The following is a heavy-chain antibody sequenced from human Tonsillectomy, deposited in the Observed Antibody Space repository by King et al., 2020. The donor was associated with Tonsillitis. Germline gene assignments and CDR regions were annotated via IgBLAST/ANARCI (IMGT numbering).Heavy chain of an antibody. CDR3: ARDEDLYYFDY. J-gene: IGHJ4*02. CDR1: GFTFSSYS. Sequence: VQLVESGGGLVKPGGSLRLSCAASGFTFSSYSMNWVRQAPGKGLEWVSSISSSSSYIYYADSVKGRFTISRDNAKNSLYLQMNSLRGEDTAVYYCARDEDLYYFDYWGQGTLVTSSS. D-gene: IGHD3/OR15-3a*01. V-gene: IGHV3-21*01. CDR2: ISSSSSYI.